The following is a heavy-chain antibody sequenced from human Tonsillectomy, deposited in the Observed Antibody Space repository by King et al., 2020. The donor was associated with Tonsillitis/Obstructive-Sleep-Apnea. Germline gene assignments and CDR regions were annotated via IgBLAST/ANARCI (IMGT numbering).Heavy chain of an antibody. J-gene: IGHJ4*02. D-gene: IGHD1-26*01. Sequence: VQLVESGGGVVQPGRSPRLSCAASGFTFSSYGMHWVRQAPGKGLEWVAVISYDGSNKYYADSVKGRFTISRDNSKNTLYLQMNSLRAEDTAVYYCAKDNSGSYYEGSDYWGQGTLVTVSS. V-gene: IGHV3-30*18. CDR2: ISYDGSNK. CDR3: AKDNSGSYYEGSDY. CDR1: GFTFSSYG.